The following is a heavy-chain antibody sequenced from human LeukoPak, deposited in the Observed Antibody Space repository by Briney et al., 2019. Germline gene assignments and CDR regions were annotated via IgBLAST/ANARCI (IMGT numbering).Heavy chain of an antibody. CDR3: ARDASSGWSRVTWFDP. CDR2: ISSSSSYI. CDR1: GFTFSSYS. V-gene: IGHV3-21*01. J-gene: IGHJ5*02. Sequence: GGCLRLSCAASGFTFSSYSMNWVRQAPGKGLEWVSSISSSSSYIYYADSVKGRFTISRDNAKNSLYLQMNSLRAEDTAVYYCARDASSGWSRVTWFDPWGQGTLVTDSP. D-gene: IGHD6-19*01.